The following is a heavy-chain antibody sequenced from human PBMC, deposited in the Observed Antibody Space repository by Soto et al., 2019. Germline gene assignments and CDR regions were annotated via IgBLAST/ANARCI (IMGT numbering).Heavy chain of an antibody. CDR1: GFTFTDYS. CDR3: TRVPGWYGKGIFDY. J-gene: IGHJ4*02. V-gene: IGHV3-30*04. D-gene: IGHD6-19*01. CDR2: ISSDGRKK. Sequence: QVQLVESGGGVVQPGRSLRIYCTASGFTFTDYSLHWVRQAQGNGLEWVALISSDGRKKYYADSVKGRFTISRDTSKNTLDLQMNSLRSEDTAVYYCTRVPGWYGKGIFDYWGQGTLVTVSS.